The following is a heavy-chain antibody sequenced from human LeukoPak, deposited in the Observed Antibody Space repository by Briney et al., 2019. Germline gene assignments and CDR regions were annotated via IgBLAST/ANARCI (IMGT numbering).Heavy chain of an antibody. CDR3: ARDRSLQLDDILTGHYGMDV. J-gene: IGHJ6*02. V-gene: IGHV3-21*01. D-gene: IGHD3-9*01. CDR2: ISSSSSYI. Sequence: GGSLRLSCAASGFTVSSNYMTWVRQAPGKGLEWVSSISSSSSYIYYADSVKGRFTISRDNAKNSLYLQMNSLRAEDTAVYYCARDRSLQLDDILTGHYGMDVWGQGTTVTVSS. CDR1: GFTVSSNY.